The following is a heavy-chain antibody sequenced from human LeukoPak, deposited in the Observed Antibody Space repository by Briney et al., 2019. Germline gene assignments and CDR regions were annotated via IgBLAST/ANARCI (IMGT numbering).Heavy chain of an antibody. D-gene: IGHD2-15*01. Sequence: GGSMRLSCAASGFTVSSNYMSWVRQAPGKGLEWVSVIFSGGSTYYADSVKGRFTISRDNSKSTLYLQMNSLRAEDTAVYYCAKAPLGRCTGVICYYFDYWGQGTLVTVSS. CDR1: GFTVSSNY. CDR3: AKAPLGRCTGVICYYFDY. J-gene: IGHJ4*02. CDR2: IFSGGST. V-gene: IGHV3-53*01.